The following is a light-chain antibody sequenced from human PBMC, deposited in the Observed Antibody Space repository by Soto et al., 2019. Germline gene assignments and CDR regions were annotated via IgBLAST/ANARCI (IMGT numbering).Light chain of an antibody. CDR1: QAIYNY. Sequence: DIQITQSPSSLSASVGDRVTITCRASQAIYNYLAWYQKKPGKVPTLLISPAPTLQSGVPSRFCGSGSGTDVTLTISSLQPEDVKTYYWQKSSAAPTFGGGTKVEI. CDR2: PAP. CDR3: QKSSAAPT. J-gene: IGKJ4*01. V-gene: IGKV1-27*01.